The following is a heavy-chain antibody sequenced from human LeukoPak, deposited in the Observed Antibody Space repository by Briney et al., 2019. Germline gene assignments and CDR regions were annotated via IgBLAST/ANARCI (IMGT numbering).Heavy chain of an antibody. Sequence: GTSLRLSCTASGFTFSNYGMHWVRDATGKALEGLADLWSDERSTVYADSVKGRFTISRDNSKSILYLRMNSLRVDDTAIYCCVRVWPVGLTQGPHWLDPWGQGTLVTVSS. V-gene: IGHV3-33*01. CDR2: LWSDERST. CDR1: GFTFSNYG. CDR3: VRVWPVGLTQGPHWLDP. J-gene: IGHJ5*02. D-gene: IGHD4/OR15-4a*01.